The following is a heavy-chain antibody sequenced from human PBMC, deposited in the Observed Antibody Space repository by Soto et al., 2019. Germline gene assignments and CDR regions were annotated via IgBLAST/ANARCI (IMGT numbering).Heavy chain of an antibody. CDR2: IYHSGST. V-gene: IGHV4-31*03. Sequence: PSETLSLTCTVSGDSMTSGGYYCSWIRQVPDRGLEWIGYIYHSGSTYYNPSLKSRVTISVDTSKNQFSLKMHSVTAADTAVYYCARDGPLLGHDAWGQGTLVTVSS. J-gene: IGHJ5*02. D-gene: IGHD2-21*01. CDR3: ARDGPLLGHDA. CDR1: GDSMTSGGYY.